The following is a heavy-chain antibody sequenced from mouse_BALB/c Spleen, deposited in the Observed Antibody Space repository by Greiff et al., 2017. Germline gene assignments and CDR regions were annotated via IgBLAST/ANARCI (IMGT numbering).Heavy chain of an antibody. D-gene: IGHD2-13*01. J-gene: IGHJ4*01. CDR2: IWAGGST. CDR1: GFSLTSYG. V-gene: IGHV2-9*02. CDR3: ARGGEEVHYDAYSIAMDY. Sequence: QVQLKESGPGLVAPSQSLSITCTVSGFSLTSYGVHWVRQPPGKGLEWLGVIWAGGSTNYNSALMSRLSISKDNSKSQVFLKMNSLQTDDTAMYYCARGGEEVHYDAYSIAMDYWGQGTSVTVSS.